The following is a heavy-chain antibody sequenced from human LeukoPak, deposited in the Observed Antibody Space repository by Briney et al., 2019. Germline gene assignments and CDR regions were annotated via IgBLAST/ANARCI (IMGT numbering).Heavy chain of an antibody. CDR2: IYYSGST. Sequence: SQTLSLTCTVSGGSISSGGYYWSWIRQHPGKGLEWIGYIYYSGSTYYNPSLKSRVTIPVDTSKNQFSLKLSSVTAADTAVYYCARGYLSSSWYLFDYWGQGTLVTVSS. J-gene: IGHJ4*02. CDR3: ARGYLSSSWYLFDY. V-gene: IGHV4-31*03. CDR1: GGSISSGGYY. D-gene: IGHD6-13*01.